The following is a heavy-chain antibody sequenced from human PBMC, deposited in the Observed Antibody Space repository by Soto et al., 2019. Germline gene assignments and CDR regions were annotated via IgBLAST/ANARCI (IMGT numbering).Heavy chain of an antibody. CDR2: LNTDGSST. Sequence: EVQLVESGGGLVQPGGSLRLSCAVSGFTFSSFWMHWVRQAPGEGLVWVSRLNTDGSSTSYADSVKGRFTSSRDNAKNTLYLQMHGLRVEDTAMYYCAKSVVATFGLSYWGQGTLVPVS. CDR1: GFTFSSFW. CDR3: AKSVVATFGLSY. V-gene: IGHV3-74*01. D-gene: IGHD2-2*01. J-gene: IGHJ4*02.